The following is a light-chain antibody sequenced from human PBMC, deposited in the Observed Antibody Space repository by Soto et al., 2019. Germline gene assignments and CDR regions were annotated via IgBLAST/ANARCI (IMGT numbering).Light chain of an antibody. J-gene: IGKJ4*01. CDR2: AAS. V-gene: IGKV1-12*01. CDR3: QQANRFPPT. CDR1: EDVSSS. Sequence: DIQMTQSPSFVSASVGDRVTITCRASEDVSSSLAWYQQKPGKAPKLLIYAASSLQSGVPSRFSGSGSEIDFTLTISSLQPEDFATYYCQQANRFPPTFGGGTKVEIK.